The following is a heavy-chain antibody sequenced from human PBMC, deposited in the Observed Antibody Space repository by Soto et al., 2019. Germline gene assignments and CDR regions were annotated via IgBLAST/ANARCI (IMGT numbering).Heavy chain of an antibody. Sequence: QVQLVQSGAEVKKPGSLVKVSCKASGGTFSSYAISWVRQAPGQGLEWMGGIIPIFGTANYAQKFQGRVTITADKSTSTAYMELSSLRSEDTAVYYCARDLQGYCSSTSCYTGAFDIWGQGTMVTVSS. D-gene: IGHD2-2*02. CDR1: GGTFSSYA. CDR2: IIPIFGTA. V-gene: IGHV1-69*06. CDR3: ARDLQGYCSSTSCYTGAFDI. J-gene: IGHJ3*02.